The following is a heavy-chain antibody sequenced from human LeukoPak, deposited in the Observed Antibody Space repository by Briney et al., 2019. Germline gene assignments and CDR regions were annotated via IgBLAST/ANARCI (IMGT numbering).Heavy chain of an antibody. CDR3: AKGPGSYYDGRPYYFDY. Sequence: GGSLRLSCAASGFTFSSYAMSWVRQAPGKGLEWVSAISGSAGSTYYADSVKGRFTISRDNSKNTLYLQMYSLRAEDTAVYYCAKGPGSYYDGRPYYFDYWGQGTLVTVSS. V-gene: IGHV3-23*01. J-gene: IGHJ4*02. D-gene: IGHD1-26*01. CDR2: ISGSAGST. CDR1: GFTFSSYA.